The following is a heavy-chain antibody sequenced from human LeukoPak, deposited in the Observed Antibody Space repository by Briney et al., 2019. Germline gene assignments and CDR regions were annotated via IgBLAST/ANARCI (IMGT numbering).Heavy chain of an antibody. D-gene: IGHD3-16*01. J-gene: IGHJ4*02. CDR2: IGGDGIA. CDR3: AKDRANWAIDD. V-gene: IGHV3-69-1*01. CDR1: GFTFTDHP. Sequence: HGGSLRLSCVASGFTFTDHPMNRVRQAPGKGLEWISYIGGDGIAFYADSVKGRFTASKDDARKSMYLQMNSLRVEDTAVYYCAKDRANWAIDDWGQGTQVTVSS.